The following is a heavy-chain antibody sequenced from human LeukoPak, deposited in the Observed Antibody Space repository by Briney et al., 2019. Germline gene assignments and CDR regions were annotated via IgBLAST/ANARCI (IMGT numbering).Heavy chain of an antibody. CDR3: AKDPRGVGYCSSTSCYDNFDY. J-gene: IGHJ4*02. D-gene: IGHD2-2*03. V-gene: IGHV3-23*01. Sequence: GGSLRLSCAASGFTFSSYAMSWVRQAPGKGLEWVSAISGSGGSTYYADSVKGRFTISRDNSKKTLYLQMNSLRAEDTAVYYCAKDPRGVGYCSSTSCYDNFDYWGQGTLVTVSS. CDR2: ISGSGGST. CDR1: GFTFSSYA.